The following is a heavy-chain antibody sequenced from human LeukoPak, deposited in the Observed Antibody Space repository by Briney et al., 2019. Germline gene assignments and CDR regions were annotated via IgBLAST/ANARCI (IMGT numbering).Heavy chain of an antibody. CDR1: GFTFSSYG. Sequence: PGRSLRLSCAASGFTFSSYGMHWVRQAPGKGLEWVAVISYDGSNKYYADSVKGRFTISRDNSKNTLYLQMNSLRAEDTAVYYCARGEVVTAMNTFDIWGQGTMVTVSS. V-gene: IGHV3-30*19. CDR2: ISYDGSNK. J-gene: IGHJ3*02. D-gene: IGHD2-21*02. CDR3: ARGEVVTAMNTFDI.